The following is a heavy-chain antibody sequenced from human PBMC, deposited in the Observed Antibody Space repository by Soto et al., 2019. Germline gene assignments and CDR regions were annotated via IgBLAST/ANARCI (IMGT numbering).Heavy chain of an antibody. CDR3: ANEKHGSGSYRAFDI. CDR1: GYTFTSYY. Sequence: GASVKVSCKASGYTFTSYYMHRVRQAPGQGLEWMGIINPSGGSTSYAQKIQGRVTMTRDTSTSTVYMELSSLRSEDTAVYYCANEKHGSGSYRAFDIWGQGTMVTVSS. V-gene: IGHV1-46*01. D-gene: IGHD3-10*01. CDR2: INPSGGST. J-gene: IGHJ3*02.